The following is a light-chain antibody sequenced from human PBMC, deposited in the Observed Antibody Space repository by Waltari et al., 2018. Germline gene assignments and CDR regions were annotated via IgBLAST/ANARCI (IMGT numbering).Light chain of an antibody. J-gene: IGKJ2*01. CDR1: QSVNGD. V-gene: IGKV3-11*01. Sequence: EIVLTQSPGTLSLSPGEGATLACRASQSVNGDLAWYQHKPGQGPRLLIYGASNKATGIPARFSGSGSGTDFTLTINSLEPEDFAVYYCQQRTNWPMYTFGQGTKLEIK. CDR2: GAS. CDR3: QQRTNWPMYT.